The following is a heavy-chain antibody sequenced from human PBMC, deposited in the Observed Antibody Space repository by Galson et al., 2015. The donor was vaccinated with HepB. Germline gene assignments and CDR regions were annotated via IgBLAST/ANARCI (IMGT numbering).Heavy chain of an antibody. CDR1: GFSLSASGMC. CDR3: ARIQLPSNYYDSSGYHDF. J-gene: IGHJ4*02. CDR2: IDWHNGK. Sequence: PALVKPTQTLTLTCTFSGFSLSASGMCVSWIRQPPGKALEWLALIDWHNGKYYSSSLKTRLTISKDTSKNQVVLTMTNMDPVDTATYYCARIQLPSNYYDSSGYHDFWGQGTLVSVSS. V-gene: IGHV2-70*01. D-gene: IGHD3-22*01.